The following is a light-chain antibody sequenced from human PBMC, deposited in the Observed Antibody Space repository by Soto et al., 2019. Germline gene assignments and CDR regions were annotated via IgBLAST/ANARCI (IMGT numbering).Light chain of an antibody. J-gene: IGLJ2*01. CDR2: EVN. CDR1: SSDVGVYNY. Sequence: QSVLTQPPSASGSPVQSVTISCTGTSSDVGVYNYVSWYQQHPGNAPKLMIYEVNKRPSGVPDRFSGSKSGTTASLTVYGLQAEDEADYYGSSRAGNTVVFGGGTKLTVL. V-gene: IGLV2-8*01. CDR3: SSRAGNTVV.